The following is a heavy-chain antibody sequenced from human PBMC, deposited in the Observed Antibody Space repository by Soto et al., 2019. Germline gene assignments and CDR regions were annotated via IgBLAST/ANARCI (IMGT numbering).Heavy chain of an antibody. J-gene: IGHJ4*02. CDR2: IYWDDDK. CDR3: AHRPSGFGELLSRPFDH. D-gene: IGHD3-10*01. V-gene: IGHV2-5*02. Sequence: QITLKESGPTLVKPTQTLTLTCSFSGFSLTTVGVGVGWIRQPPGKALEWLALIYWDDDKYYSPSLKSRLTITNDPSQNYXVLTMANMDPVDTATYYCAHRPSGFGELLSRPFDHWGQGALVTVSS. CDR1: GFSLTTVGVG.